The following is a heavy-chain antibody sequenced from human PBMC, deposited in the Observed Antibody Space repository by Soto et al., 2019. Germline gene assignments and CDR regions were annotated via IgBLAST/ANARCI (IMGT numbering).Heavy chain of an antibody. Sequence: GASVKVSCKASGYTFTGYYMHWVRQAPGQGLEWMGWINPNSGGTNYAQKFQGWVTMTRDTSISTAYMELSRLRSDDTAVYYCARGVAAAGSPYGMDVWGQGTTVTVSS. CDR3: ARGVAAAGSPYGMDV. D-gene: IGHD6-13*01. V-gene: IGHV1-2*04. J-gene: IGHJ6*02. CDR2: INPNSGGT. CDR1: GYTFTGYY.